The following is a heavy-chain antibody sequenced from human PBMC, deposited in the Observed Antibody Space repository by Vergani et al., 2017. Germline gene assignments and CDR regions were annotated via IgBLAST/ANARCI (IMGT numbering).Heavy chain of an antibody. D-gene: IGHD2-21*02. CDR1: GYSISSGYY. CDR3: AREGGDWGSCAFDI. Sequence: QVQLQESGPGLVKPSETLSLTCAVSGYSISSGYYWGWIRQPPGKGLEWIGSIYHSGSTYYNPSLKSRVTISVDTSKNQFSLKLSSVDAADTAVYYWAREGGDWGSCAFDIWGQGTMVTVSS. CDR2: IYHSGST. V-gene: IGHV4-38-2*02. J-gene: IGHJ3*02.